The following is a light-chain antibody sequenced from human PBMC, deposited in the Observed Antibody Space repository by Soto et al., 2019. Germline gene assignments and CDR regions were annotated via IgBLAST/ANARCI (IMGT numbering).Light chain of an antibody. CDR2: GAS. CDR3: HQYGNSPAT. V-gene: IGKV3-15*01. J-gene: IGKJ1*01. CDR1: QSVSSN. Sequence: EIVMTQSPATLSVSPGDRVTLSCRASQSVSSNLAWYQQKPGQAPRLLIYGASTRATGIPARFSGSGSGTEFTLTISSLQSEDFAVYYCHQYGNSPATFGQGTKVDIK.